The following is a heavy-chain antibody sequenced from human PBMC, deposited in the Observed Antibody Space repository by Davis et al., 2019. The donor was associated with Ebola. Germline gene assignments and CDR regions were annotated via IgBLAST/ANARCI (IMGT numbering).Heavy chain of an antibody. V-gene: IGHV1-3*01. CDR3: AREGSGWHGGLDS. Sequence: AASVKVSCKASGYTFINHAMHWVRQAPGQSLEWMGWIHAGNGDTKYPLKLQDRVTITRDTSASIAYMEVSSLISGDTAMYYCAREGSGWHGGLDSWGQGTLVTVSS. CDR1: GYTFINHA. CDR2: IHAGNGDT. J-gene: IGHJ4*02. D-gene: IGHD6-19*01.